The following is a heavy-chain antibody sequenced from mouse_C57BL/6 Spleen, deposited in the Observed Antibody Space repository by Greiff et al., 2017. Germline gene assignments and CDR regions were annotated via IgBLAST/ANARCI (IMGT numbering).Heavy chain of an antibody. CDR1: GYTFTSYW. D-gene: IGHD1-1*01. CDR2: IHPNSGST. Sequence: QVQLQQPGAELVKPGASVKLSCKASGYTFTSYWMHWVKQRPGQGLEWIGMIHPNSGSTNYNEKFKSKATLTVDKSSSTAYMQLSSLTSEDSAVYYCARGDSLLLRSPYFDYWGQGTTLTVSS. CDR3: ARGDSLLLRSPYFDY. J-gene: IGHJ2*01. V-gene: IGHV1-64*01.